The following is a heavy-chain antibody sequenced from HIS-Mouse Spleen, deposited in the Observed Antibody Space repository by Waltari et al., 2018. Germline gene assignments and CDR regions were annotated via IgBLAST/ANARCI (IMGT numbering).Heavy chain of an antibody. Sequence: QVQLVQSGAEVKKPGASVKVSCKASGYTFTGKLLHGVRQAPGQGLEWMDWINPNSGGTNYAQKFQGRVTMTRDTSISTAYMELSRLRSDDTAVYYCARDRRDYYGSGSYYIGGDYYFDYWGQGTLVTVSS. CDR1: GYTFTGKL. CDR3: ARDRRDYYGSGSYYIGGDYYFDY. J-gene: IGHJ4*02. CDR2: INPNSGGT. D-gene: IGHD3-10*01. V-gene: IGHV1-2*02.